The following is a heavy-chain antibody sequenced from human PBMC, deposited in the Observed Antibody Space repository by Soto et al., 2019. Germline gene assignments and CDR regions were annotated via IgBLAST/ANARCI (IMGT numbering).Heavy chain of an antibody. CDR1: VYTFTRYV. J-gene: IGHJ6*02. Sequence: SSVNVSCKSSVYTFTRYVISWVRQAPGQGLERMGWISGYNGDTNYAQKFQDRVSMTIDTSTGTAYMELRSLTSDDTAIYYCAKNGQPPYYYYGLDVWGQGTKVTVSS. CDR3: AKNGQPPYYYYGLDV. D-gene: IGHD2-8*01. CDR2: ISGYNGDT. V-gene: IGHV1-18*01.